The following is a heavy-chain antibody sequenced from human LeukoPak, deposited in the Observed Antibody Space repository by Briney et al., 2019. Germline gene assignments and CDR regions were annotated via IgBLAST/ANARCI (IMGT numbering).Heavy chain of an antibody. J-gene: IGHJ3*01. CDR3: ARQGAGSSHYDDTGLPRGAYDV. D-gene: IGHD3-16*01. CDR2: IYPGDSET. V-gene: IGHV5-51*01. Sequence: GESLKISCKVFGYRFTTYWIAWVRQLPGKGLEWMGVIYPGDSETRYTPSFRGQVAISVDRSSNTAFLQWNSLREADTAVYFCARQGAGSSHYDDTGLPRGAYDVWGQGTRVIVSS. CDR1: GYRFTTYW.